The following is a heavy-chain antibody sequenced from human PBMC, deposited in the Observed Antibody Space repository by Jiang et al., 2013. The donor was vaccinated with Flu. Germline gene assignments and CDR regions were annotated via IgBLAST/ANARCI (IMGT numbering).Heavy chain of an antibody. J-gene: IGHJ4*02. Sequence: GAEVKKPGASVKVSCKAFEYTFTGHYIHWVRQAPGQGLEWMGIINIYSGGATYAQDLQGRVTMTRETATSTVYMELTTLNFADTAVYYCARASSFKLPSPLDYWGQGTLVTVSS. CDR2: INIYSGGA. V-gene: IGHV1-46*01. CDR3: ARASSFKLPSPLDY. D-gene: IGHD3-16*01. CDR1: EYTFTGHY.